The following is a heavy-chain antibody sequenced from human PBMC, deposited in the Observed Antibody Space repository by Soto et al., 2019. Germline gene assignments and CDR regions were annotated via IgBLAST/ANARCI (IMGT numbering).Heavy chain of an antibody. V-gene: IGHV3-23*01. J-gene: IGHJ4*02. Sequence: EVQLLESGGGLVQPGGSLRLSCAASGFTFSRYAMSWVRLAPGKGLEWVSAISGSDGGTYYADSVKGRFTVSRDSSKNTVYLQMNSLRAEDTAVYYCAKLLHPYDNTGGDYWGQGSLVTVSS. CDR2: ISGSDGGT. CDR1: GFTFSRYA. D-gene: IGHD3-22*01. CDR3: AKLLHPYDNTGGDY.